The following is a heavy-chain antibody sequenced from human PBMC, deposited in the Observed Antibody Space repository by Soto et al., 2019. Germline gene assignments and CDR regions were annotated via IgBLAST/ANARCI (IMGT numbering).Heavy chain of an antibody. Sequence: GESLKISCKGSGYSFTSYWIGWVRQMPGKGLEWMGIIYPGDSDTRYSPSFQGQVTISADKSISTAYLQWSSLKASDTAMYYCARHKITMVRGVLDYGMDVWGQGTTVTVSS. D-gene: IGHD3-10*01. CDR2: IYPGDSDT. CDR3: ARHKITMVRGVLDYGMDV. V-gene: IGHV5-51*01. J-gene: IGHJ6*02. CDR1: GYSFTSYW.